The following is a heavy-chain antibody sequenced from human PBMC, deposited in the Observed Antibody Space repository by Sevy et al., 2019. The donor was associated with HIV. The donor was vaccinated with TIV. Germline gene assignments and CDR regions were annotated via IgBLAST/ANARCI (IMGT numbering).Heavy chain of an antibody. D-gene: IGHD7-27*01. J-gene: IGHJ4*02. CDR1: GFTFSGYS. CDR2: ASGSDSIT. CDR3: ASDSNWAFDY. V-gene: IGHV3-48*02. Sequence: GGSLRLSCAASGFTFSGYSLNWVRQAPGKGLEWVAFASGSDSITYNADSVKGRFTISRDNAKNSLYLRTNSLSDEDTAVYYCASDSNWAFDYWGQGTLVTVSS.